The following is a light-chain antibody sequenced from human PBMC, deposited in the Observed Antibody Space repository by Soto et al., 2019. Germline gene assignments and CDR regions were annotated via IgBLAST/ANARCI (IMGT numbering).Light chain of an antibody. V-gene: IGKV3-20*01. CDR2: GAS. CDR3: QQYGSSIFT. CDR1: QSISSNY. Sequence: EIVLTQSPGTLSLSPGERATLSCRASQSISSNYLAWYQQKPCQAPRLLIYGASSRATGIPDRFSGSGSGTDFTLTISRLEPEDFAVYYCQQYGSSIFTFGPGTKVDIK. J-gene: IGKJ3*01.